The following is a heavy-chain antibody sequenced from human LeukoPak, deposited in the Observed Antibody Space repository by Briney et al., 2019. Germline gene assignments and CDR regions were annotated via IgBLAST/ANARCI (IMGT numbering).Heavy chain of an antibody. CDR1: GFTFSSYS. D-gene: IGHD3-9*01. V-gene: IGHV3-21*01. CDR2: ISSSSSYI. CDR3: ARDEKGNYDIWTGYYTDYYYGMDV. Sequence: GGSLRLSCAASGFTFSSYSMNWVRQAPGKGLEWVSSISSSSSYIYYADSVKGRFTISRDNAKNSLYLQMNSLRAEDTAVYYCARDEKGNYDIWTGYYTDYYYGMDVWGQGTTVTVSS. J-gene: IGHJ6*02.